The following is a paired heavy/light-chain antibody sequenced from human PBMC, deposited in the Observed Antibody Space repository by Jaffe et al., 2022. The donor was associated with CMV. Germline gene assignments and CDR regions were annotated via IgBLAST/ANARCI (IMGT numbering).Heavy chain of an antibody. CDR3: ARHGYYDINAYYSFDY. CDR1: GYNFTKYW. J-gene: IGHJ4*02. Sequence: EVQLMQSGAEVKKVGESLKISCKVSGYNFTKYWIGWVRQMPGKGLEWMGIIYPGDSDTTYSPSFQGQVTISADKSISAAYLQWSSLKASDTAMYYCARHGYYDINAYYSFDYWGQGTLVTVSS. CDR2: IYPGDSDT. V-gene: IGHV5-51*01. D-gene: IGHD3-22*01.
Light chain of an antibody. V-gene: IGKV1-27*01. Sequence: DFQVTQSPSFLSASVGDIITITCRASQGISNGLSWYQQKPGQAPTLLIYAASSLQSGVSSRFSGSRSGTEYTLTINRLRPEDVASYYCLQDYITPATFGQGTKLEIK. CDR3: LQDYITPAT. CDR2: AAS. J-gene: IGKJ2*01. CDR1: QGISNG.